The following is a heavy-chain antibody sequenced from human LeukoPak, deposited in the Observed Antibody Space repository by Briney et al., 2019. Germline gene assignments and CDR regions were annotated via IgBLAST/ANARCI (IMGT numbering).Heavy chain of an antibody. CDR3: ARASLFGQLAY. D-gene: IGHD6-6*01. CDR2: IYYSGSP. Sequence: SETLSLTCTVSGGSISSHYWSWIRQPPGKGLEWIVYIYYSGSPNYNPSLKSRVTISVDTSKNQFSLKLSSVTAADTAVYYCARASLFGQLAYWGQGTLVTVSS. CDR1: GGSISSHY. V-gene: IGHV4-59*11. J-gene: IGHJ4*02.